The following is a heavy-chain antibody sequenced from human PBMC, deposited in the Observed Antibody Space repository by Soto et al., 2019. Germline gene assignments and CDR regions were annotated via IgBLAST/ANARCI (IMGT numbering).Heavy chain of an antibody. V-gene: IGHV4-34*01. Sequence: SETLSLTCAVYGGSFSGYYWSWIRQPPGKGLEWIGEINHSGSTNYNPSLKSRVTISVDTSKNQFSLKLSSVTAADTAVYYCARERRDGVAATPYYYYGMDVWGQGTTVTVSS. CDR2: INHSGST. CDR1: GGSFSGYY. D-gene: IGHD2-15*01. CDR3: ARERRDGVAATPYYYYGMDV. J-gene: IGHJ6*02.